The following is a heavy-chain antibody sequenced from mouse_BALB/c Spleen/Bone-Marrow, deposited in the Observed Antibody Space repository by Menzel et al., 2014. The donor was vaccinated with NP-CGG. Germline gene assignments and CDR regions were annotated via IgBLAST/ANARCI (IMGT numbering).Heavy chain of an antibody. Sequence: VQLQQSGPGLVKPSQSLSLTCSVTGYSITSGYYWNWIRQFPGNKLEWMGYISYDGSNNYNPSLKNRISITRDTSKNQLFLKLNSVTTEDTATYYCASGNYFNFDYWGQGTTLTVSS. D-gene: IGHD2-1*01. CDR2: ISYDGSN. V-gene: IGHV3-6*02. CDR3: ASGNYFNFDY. J-gene: IGHJ2*01. CDR1: GYSITSGYY.